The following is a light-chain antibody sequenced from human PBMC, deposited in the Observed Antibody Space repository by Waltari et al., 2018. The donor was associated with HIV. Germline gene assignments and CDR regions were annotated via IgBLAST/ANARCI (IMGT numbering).Light chain of an antibody. CDR3: QQYDNWPPLT. CDR2: DAS. CDR1: QRLHHH. J-gene: IGKJ4*01. V-gene: IGKV3-15*01. Sequence: DIVMTQSPATLSVSPGETVTLSCTATQRLHHHLAWYQQQPGQAPSLLVYDASSRPSGVPARFSGSGSGTGYTLTISSLESEDSAIYYCQQYDNWPPLTVGGGTKVEIK.